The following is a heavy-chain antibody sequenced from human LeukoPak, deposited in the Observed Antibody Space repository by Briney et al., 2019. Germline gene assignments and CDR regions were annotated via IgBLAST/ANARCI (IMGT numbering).Heavy chain of an antibody. D-gene: IGHD3-22*01. J-gene: IGHJ4*02. CDR3: ARHGAYYYDSSGYFDY. Sequence: SETLSLTCTVSGGSISSYYWNWIRRPPGKGLEWIGYIYYSGSTNYNPSLKSRVTISVDTSKNQFSLKLSSVTAADTAVYYCARHGAYYYDSSGYFDYWGQGTLVTVSS. CDR2: IYYSGST. V-gene: IGHV4-59*08. CDR1: GGSISSYY.